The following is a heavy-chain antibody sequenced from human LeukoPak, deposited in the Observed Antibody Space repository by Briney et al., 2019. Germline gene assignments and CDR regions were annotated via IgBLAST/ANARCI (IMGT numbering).Heavy chain of an antibody. CDR1: GYTFTSYY. J-gene: IGHJ6*03. CDR3: ARAHTRNYMDV. D-gene: IGHD1-1*01. V-gene: IGHV1-46*01. Sequence: GASVKVSCKASGYTFTSYYMHWVRQAPGQGLEWMGIINPSGGSTSYAQKFQGRATTTRDTSTSTVYMELSSLRSEDTAVYYCARAHTRNYMDVWGKGTTVTVSS. CDR2: INPSGGST.